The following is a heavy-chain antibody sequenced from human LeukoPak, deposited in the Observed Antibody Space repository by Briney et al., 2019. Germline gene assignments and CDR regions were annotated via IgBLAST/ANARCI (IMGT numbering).Heavy chain of an antibody. CDR1: GGSISPYY. CDR2: IYYRGST. J-gene: IGHJ3*01. V-gene: IGHV4-59*12. Sequence: SETLSLTCTVSGGSISPYYWSWIRQPPGKGLEWIGYIYYRGSTDYNPSLKSRVTISVDTSKNQFSLKLSSVTAADTAVYYCARRASITIFGVNAWGQGTMVTVSS. D-gene: IGHD3-3*01. CDR3: ARRASITIFGVNA.